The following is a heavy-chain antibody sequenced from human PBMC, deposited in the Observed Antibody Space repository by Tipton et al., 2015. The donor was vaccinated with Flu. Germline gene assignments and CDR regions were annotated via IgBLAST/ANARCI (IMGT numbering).Heavy chain of an antibody. D-gene: IGHD3-9*01. Sequence: SLRLSCAVSGFDVSITSMSWVRRAPGKGLEWVSRIKNDGSSTTYADFVTGRFTVSRDNAKNTLYLQMSSLRVDDTAVYYCARGESTGYFGDALDIWGQGTMVTVSS. CDR3: ARGESTGYFGDALDI. CDR2: IKNDGSST. J-gene: IGHJ3*02. V-gene: IGHV3-74*03. CDR1: GFDVSITS.